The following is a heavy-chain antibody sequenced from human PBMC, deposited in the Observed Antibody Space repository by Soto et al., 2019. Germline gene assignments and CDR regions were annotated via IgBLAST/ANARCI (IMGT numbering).Heavy chain of an antibody. V-gene: IGHV3-11*05. J-gene: IGHJ3*01. CDR1: GFAFSNFF. Sequence: QVQLVESGGGLVKPGGSLRLSCATSGFAFSNFFMSRIRQAPGKGLEWVGYISSAGSYTNYADSVRGRFTISRDNGRNSLSLEMDSLRDGDTAVYFCAKTRSGTHGAFDVWGQGTMVIVSS. CDR3: AKTRSGTHGAFDV. CDR2: ISSAGSYT. D-gene: IGHD5-12*01.